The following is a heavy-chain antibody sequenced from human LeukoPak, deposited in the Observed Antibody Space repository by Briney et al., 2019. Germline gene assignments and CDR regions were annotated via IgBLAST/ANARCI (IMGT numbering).Heavy chain of an antibody. CDR3: ARHHHNGWSDY. Sequence: SETVSLTCTVSSGSISSSSYYWGWIRQPPGKGLEWIGGIYYSWSIYYNPSLKSRVTISEDTSKNQFSLKLSSVTAAETAVYYCARHHHNGWSDYWGQGTLVTVSS. CDR1: SGSISSSSYY. J-gene: IGHJ4*02. D-gene: IGHD6-19*01. V-gene: IGHV4-39*01. CDR2: IYYSWSI.